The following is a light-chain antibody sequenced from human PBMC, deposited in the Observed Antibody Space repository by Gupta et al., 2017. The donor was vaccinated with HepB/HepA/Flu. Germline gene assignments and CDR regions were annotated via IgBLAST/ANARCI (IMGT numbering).Light chain of an antibody. CDR1: SSDVGGYNY. J-gene: IGLJ1*01. CDR3: CSYAGSHYV. CDR2: DVS. Sequence: QPALTQPLSVSGSPGQSVTISCTGTSSDVGGYNYVSWYQQHPGKAPKLMSYDVSKRPSGVPDRFSGSKSGNTASLTISGLQAEDEADYYCCSYAGSHYVFGTGTKVTVL. V-gene: IGLV2-11*01.